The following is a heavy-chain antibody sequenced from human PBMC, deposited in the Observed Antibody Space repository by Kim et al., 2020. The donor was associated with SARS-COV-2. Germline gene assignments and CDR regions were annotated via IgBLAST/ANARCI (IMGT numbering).Heavy chain of an antibody. D-gene: IGHD2-15*01. Sequence: GREKCYVDSVKGRLTISRDNAKNSRYLQTNSLRAEDTAVYYCAGRKIFDYWGQGTLVTVSS. CDR3: AGRKIFDY. V-gene: IGHV3-7*01. J-gene: IGHJ4*02. CDR2: GREK.